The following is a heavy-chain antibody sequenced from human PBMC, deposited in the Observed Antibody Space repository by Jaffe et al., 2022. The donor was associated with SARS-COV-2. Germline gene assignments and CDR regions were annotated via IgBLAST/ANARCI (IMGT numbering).Heavy chain of an antibody. CDR3: ARNSGYGEDAFDI. J-gene: IGHJ3*02. CDR1: GFTFSSYG. D-gene: IGHD5-12*01. V-gene: IGHV3-33*01. CDR2: IWYDGSNK. Sequence: QVQLVESGGGVVQPGRSLRLSCAASGFTFSSYGMHWVRQAPGKGLEWVAVIWYDGSNKYYADSVKGRFTISRDNSKNTLYLQMNSLRAEDTAVYYCARNSGYGEDAFDIWGQGTMVTVSS.